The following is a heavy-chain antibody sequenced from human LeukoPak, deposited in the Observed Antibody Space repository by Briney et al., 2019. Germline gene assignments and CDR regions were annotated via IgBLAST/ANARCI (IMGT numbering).Heavy chain of an antibody. V-gene: IGHV4-59*08. J-gene: IGHJ4*02. CDR2: IYYSGST. CDR3: ARHPIAVAEGGFDY. D-gene: IGHD6-19*01. Sequence: SETPSLTCTVPGGSMSNYYWTWIRQPPGKGLEWIGYIYYSGSTNYNPSLKSRVTISVDTSKNQFSLKLSSVTAADTAVYYCARHPIAVAEGGFDYWGQGTLVTVSS. CDR1: GGSMSNYY.